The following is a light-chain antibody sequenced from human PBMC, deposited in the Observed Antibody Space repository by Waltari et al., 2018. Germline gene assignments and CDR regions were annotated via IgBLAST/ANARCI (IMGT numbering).Light chain of an antibody. CDR1: SSDIGSFNY. V-gene: IGLV2-8*01. J-gene: IGLJ3*02. CDR3: GSYTVRDSFV. CDR2: EVT. Sequence: QSALTQPPSASGSPGQSVTISCTGTSSDIGSFNYVSWFQQHPGKAPKLMIYEVTRRPSGVPNRFAGPKSGNTASLSVSGLQAEDEADYYCGSYTVRDSFVFGGGTKLTVL.